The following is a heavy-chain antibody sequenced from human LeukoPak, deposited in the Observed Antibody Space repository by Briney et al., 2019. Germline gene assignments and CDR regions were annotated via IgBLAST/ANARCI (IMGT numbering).Heavy chain of an antibody. D-gene: IGHD3-10*01. CDR3: ARGWTDYYGSGSNRGYMDV. CDR2: TYYRSKWYN. V-gene: IGHV6-1*01. Sequence: SQTFSLTCAISGDSVSSNSAAWNWIRQSPSRGLEWLGRTYYRSKWYNDYAVSVKSRITINPDTSKNQFSLQLNSVTPEDMAVYYCARGWTDYYGSGSNRGYMDVWGKGTTVTISS. J-gene: IGHJ6*03. CDR1: GDSVSSNSAA.